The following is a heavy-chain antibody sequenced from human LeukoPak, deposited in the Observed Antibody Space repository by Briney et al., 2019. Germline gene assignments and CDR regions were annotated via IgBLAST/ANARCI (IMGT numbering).Heavy chain of an antibody. J-gene: IGHJ3*01. V-gene: IGHV5-51*01. D-gene: IGHD3-16*01. CDR1: GYSFTSYW. CDR3: ARRCLAQESIRPGIDAFDV. Sequence: GESLKSSCKGSGYSFTSYWIGWGRQMPRKRPEFIGFIYPGDSATRYSPSFQGQVTMAADKSISTAYLHLKASDTAIYYCARRCLAQESIRPGIDAFDVWGQGTVVTVSA. CDR2: IYPGDSAT.